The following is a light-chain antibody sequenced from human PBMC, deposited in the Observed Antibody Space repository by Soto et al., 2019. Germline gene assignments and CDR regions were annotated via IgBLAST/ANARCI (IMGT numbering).Light chain of an antibody. Sequence: IQMTQSPSTLSASVGDRVTITCRASQSISSWLAWYQQKPGKAPKLLIYDASSLESGVPSRFSGSGSGTEFTLTISSLQPDDFATYYCQQYNSYWTCGQGTKVDIK. CDR1: QSISSW. CDR2: DAS. V-gene: IGKV1-5*01. CDR3: QQYNSYWT. J-gene: IGKJ1*01.